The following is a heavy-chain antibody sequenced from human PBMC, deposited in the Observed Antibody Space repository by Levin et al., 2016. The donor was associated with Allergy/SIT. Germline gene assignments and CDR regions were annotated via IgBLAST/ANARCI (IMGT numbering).Heavy chain of an antibody. Sequence: WIRQPPGKGLEWVSSISSSSSYIYYADSVKGRFTISRDNAKNSLYLQMNSLRAEDTAVYYCARAATYYDFWSGYYTSLEATYYFDYWGQGTLVTVSS. CDR2: ISSSSSYI. V-gene: IGHV3-21*01. D-gene: IGHD3-3*01. J-gene: IGHJ4*02. CDR3: ARAATYYDFWSGYYTSLEATYYFDY.